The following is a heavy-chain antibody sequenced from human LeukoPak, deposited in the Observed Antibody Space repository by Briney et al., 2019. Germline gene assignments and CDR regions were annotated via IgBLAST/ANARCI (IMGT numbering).Heavy chain of an antibody. V-gene: IGHV3-30*18. CDR3: ANWGSSGAHIGGAFDI. J-gene: IGHJ3*02. Sequence: GGSLRLSCAASGFTFSSYGMHWVRQAPGKGLEWVAVISYDGSNKYYADSVKGRFTISRDNSKNTLYLQMNSLRAEDTAVYYCANWGSSGAHIGGAFDIWGQGTMVTVSS. CDR1: GFTFSSYG. CDR2: ISYDGSNK. D-gene: IGHD6-19*01.